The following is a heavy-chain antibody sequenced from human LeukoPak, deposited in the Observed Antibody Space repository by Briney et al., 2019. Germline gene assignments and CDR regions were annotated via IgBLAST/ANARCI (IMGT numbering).Heavy chain of an antibody. V-gene: IGHV4-59*08. J-gene: IGHJ5*02. CDR2: IYYSGST. CDR3: ARRFAGTGWFDP. CDR1: GGSISSYY. D-gene: IGHD6-13*01. Sequence: SETLSLTCTVSGGSISSYYWSWIRQPPGKGLEWIGYIYYSGSTNYNPSLKSRVTISVDTSKNQFSLKLSSVTAADTAVYYCARRFAGTGWFDPWGQGTLVTVSS.